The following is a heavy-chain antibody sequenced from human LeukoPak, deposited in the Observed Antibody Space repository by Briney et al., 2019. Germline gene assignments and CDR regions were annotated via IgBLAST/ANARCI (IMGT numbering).Heavy chain of an antibody. CDR2: IYYSGST. Sequence: SETLSLTCTVSGGSISSSSYYWGWIRQPPGKGLEWIGSIYYSGSTYYNPSLKSRVTISVDTSKNQFSLKLSSVTAADTAVYYCATPHTRYSGYDSPTWGQGTLVTVSS. D-gene: IGHD5-12*01. V-gene: IGHV4-39*01. CDR3: ATPHTRYSGYDSPT. J-gene: IGHJ5*02. CDR1: GGSISSSSYY.